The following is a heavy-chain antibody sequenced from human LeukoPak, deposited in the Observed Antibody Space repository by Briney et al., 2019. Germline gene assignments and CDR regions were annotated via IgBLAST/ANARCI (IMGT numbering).Heavy chain of an antibody. V-gene: IGHV1-18*01. Sequence: ASVTVSCKSSGYTFTSYGITWVRQAPGQGLEWMGWINTYYGNTDYAQNFQGRVTMTTDTSTSTAYMGLRSLRSDDTAVYYCARGRFGDISFDYWGQGTLVTVSS. CDR2: INTYYGNT. D-gene: IGHD3-10*01. J-gene: IGHJ4*02. CDR1: GYTFTSYG. CDR3: ARGRFGDISFDY.